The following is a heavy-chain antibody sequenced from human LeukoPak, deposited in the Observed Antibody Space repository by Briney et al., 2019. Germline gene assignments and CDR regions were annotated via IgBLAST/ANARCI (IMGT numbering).Heavy chain of an antibody. J-gene: IGHJ4*02. CDR3: AKAHYTSSWLLDY. CDR2: ISASGNTA. D-gene: IGHD6-13*01. Sequence: GGSLRLSCTASGFTFSTYAMSWVRQAPGKGLEWVSAISASGNTAYYADSLKGRFTISRDNSKDTLFLQMNDLRAEDTALYYCAKAHYTSSWLLDYWGRGTLVTVSS. V-gene: IGHV3-23*01. CDR1: GFTFSTYA.